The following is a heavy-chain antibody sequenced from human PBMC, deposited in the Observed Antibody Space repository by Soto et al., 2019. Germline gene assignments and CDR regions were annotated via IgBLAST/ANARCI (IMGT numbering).Heavy chain of an antibody. Sequence: PGGSLRLSCAASGFTFSSYGMNWVRQAPGKGLGWVAVISYDENNKYYADSVKGRFTISRDNSKNTLYLQMNSLRAEDTAVYYCAKVLTGDLDYWGQGTLVTVSS. J-gene: IGHJ4*02. V-gene: IGHV3-30*18. CDR3: AKVLTGDLDY. CDR2: ISYDENNK. CDR1: GFTFSSYG. D-gene: IGHD7-27*01.